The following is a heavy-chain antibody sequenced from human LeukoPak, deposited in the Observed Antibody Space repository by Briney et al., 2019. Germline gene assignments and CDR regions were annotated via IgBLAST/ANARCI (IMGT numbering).Heavy chain of an antibody. Sequence: GESLMISCKGSGYSFTRYWISWVRQMPGKGLEWMGRIDPSDSYTNYRPSFQGHVTISADKSISTAYLQWSSLKASDTAMYYCAKIATTGGYFDYWGQGTLVTVSS. V-gene: IGHV5-10-1*01. J-gene: IGHJ4*02. CDR1: GYSFTRYW. CDR3: AKIATTGGYFDY. CDR2: IDPSDSYT. D-gene: IGHD6-13*01.